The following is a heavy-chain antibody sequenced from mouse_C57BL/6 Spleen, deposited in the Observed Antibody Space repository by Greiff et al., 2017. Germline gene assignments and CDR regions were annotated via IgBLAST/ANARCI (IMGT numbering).Heavy chain of an antibody. D-gene: IGHD2-2*01. CDR3: TVTMVTTKGAY. CDR1: GFNITDYY. Sequence: EVQLQQSGAELVRPGASVKLSCTASGFNITDYYMHWVKQRPEQGLEWIGRIDPEDGVTEYAPKFQGKATMTADTSSNTAYLQLRSLTSEATAVFYVTVTMVTTKGAYWGQGTLVTVSA. J-gene: IGHJ3*01. V-gene: IGHV14-1*01. CDR2: IDPEDGVT.